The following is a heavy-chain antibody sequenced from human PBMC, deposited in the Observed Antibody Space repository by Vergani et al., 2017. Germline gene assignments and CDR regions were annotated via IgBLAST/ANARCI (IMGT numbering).Heavy chain of an antibody. J-gene: IGHJ4*02. CDR1: GYSFTSYW. D-gene: IGHD2-2*01. Sequence: EVQLVQSGAEVKKPGESLKISCKGSGYSFTSYWIGWVRQMPGKGLEWMGIIYPGDSDTRYSPSFQGQVTISADKSISTAYLQWSSLKASDTAMYYCARRPMLGYCSSTSCPPPYYFDYWGQGTLVTVSS. V-gene: IGHV5-51*01. CDR2: IYPGDSDT. CDR3: ARRPMLGYCSSTSCPPPYYFDY.